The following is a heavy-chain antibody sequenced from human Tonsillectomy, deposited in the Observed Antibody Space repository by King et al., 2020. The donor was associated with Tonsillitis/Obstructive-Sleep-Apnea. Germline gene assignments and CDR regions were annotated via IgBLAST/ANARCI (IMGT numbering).Heavy chain of an antibody. CDR3: ARGSHGLRVLEWTHTAGYYMDV. V-gene: IGHV3-13*04. CDR1: GFTFSSYD. D-gene: IGHD3-3*01. J-gene: IGHJ6*03. CDR2: IGTAGDT. Sequence: VQLVESGGGLVQPGGSLRLSCAASGFTFSSYDMHWVRQARGKGLEWVSGIGTAGDTYYPGSVKGRFTISRENAKNSLYLQMNSLRAGDTAVYYCARGSHGLRVLEWTHTAGYYMDVGGKGTTGTVSS.